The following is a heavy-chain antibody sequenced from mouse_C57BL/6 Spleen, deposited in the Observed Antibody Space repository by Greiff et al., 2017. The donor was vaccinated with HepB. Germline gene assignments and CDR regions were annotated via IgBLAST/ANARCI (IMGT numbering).Heavy chain of an antibody. Sequence: QVQLQQPGAELVRPGSSVKLSCKASGYTFTSYWMHWVKQRPIQGLEWIGNIDPSDSETHYNQKFKDKATLTVDKSSSTAYMQLSSLTSEDSAVYYCARRIITGYFDYWGQGTTLTVSS. CDR3: ARRIITGYFDY. CDR2: IDPSDSET. J-gene: IGHJ2*01. D-gene: IGHD2-4*01. CDR1: GYTFTSYW. V-gene: IGHV1-52*01.